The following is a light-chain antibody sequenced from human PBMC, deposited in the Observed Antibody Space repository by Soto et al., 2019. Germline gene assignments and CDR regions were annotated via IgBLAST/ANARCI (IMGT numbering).Light chain of an antibody. CDR1: NTDVGAYSY. CDR2: DVY. J-gene: IGLJ2*01. Sequence: QSALTQPHSVSGSPGQSVAISCTGTNTDVGAYSYVSWYQHHPGNAPKLIIHDVYKRPSGVPDRFSASKSGNTASLTISGLQIEDEADYYCCSYAGSSTSVLFGGGTKLTVL. CDR3: CSYAGSSTSVL. V-gene: IGLV2-11*01.